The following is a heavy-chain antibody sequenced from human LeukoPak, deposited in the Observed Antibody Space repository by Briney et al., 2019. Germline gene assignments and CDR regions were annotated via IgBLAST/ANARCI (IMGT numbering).Heavy chain of an antibody. CDR3: ARKWSGLPLNWFDP. V-gene: IGHV4-34*01. D-gene: IGHD3-3*01. CDR1: GGSFSGYY. Sequence: SETLSLTCAVYGGSFSGYYWSWIRQPPGKGLEWIGEINHSGSTNYNPSLESRVTISVDTSKNQFSLKLSSVTATDTAVYYCARKWSGLPLNWFDPWGQGTLVTVSS. CDR2: INHSGST. J-gene: IGHJ5*02.